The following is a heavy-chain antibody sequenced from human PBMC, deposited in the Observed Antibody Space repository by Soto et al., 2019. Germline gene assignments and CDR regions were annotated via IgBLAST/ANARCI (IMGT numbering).Heavy chain of an antibody. V-gene: IGHV3-23*01. CDR1: GFTLSTYA. Sequence: PGGSLRLSCAASGFTLSTYAMSWVRQAPGKGLEWVSSISVSGGNTYYADSVEGRFTISRDNSKNTLSLQMNSLGAEDTAIYYCATVVCSSNCYDYWGQATLVTVSS. D-gene: IGHD2-2*01. CDR3: ATVVCSSNCYDY. CDR2: ISVSGGNT. J-gene: IGHJ4*02.